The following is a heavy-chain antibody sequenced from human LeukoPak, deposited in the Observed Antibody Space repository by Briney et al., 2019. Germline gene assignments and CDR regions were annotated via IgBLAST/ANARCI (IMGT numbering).Heavy chain of an antibody. Sequence: GGSLRLSCAASGFTFSSYSMNWVRQAPGKGLEWVSYICSSSSTIYYAESVKGRFTISRNNAKNSLYLQMNSLRDEDTAVYYCARDPRNYSGHPNYWGQGTLVTVSS. V-gene: IGHV3-48*02. CDR3: ARDPRNYSGHPNY. CDR2: ICSSSSTI. J-gene: IGHJ4*02. CDR1: GFTFSSYS. D-gene: IGHD4-23*01.